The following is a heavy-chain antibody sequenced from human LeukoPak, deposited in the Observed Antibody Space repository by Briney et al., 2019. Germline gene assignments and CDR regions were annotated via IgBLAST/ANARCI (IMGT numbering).Heavy chain of an antibody. CDR2: ISSSGSTI. D-gene: IGHD4-17*01. J-gene: IGHJ4*02. Sequence: GGSLRLSCAASGLTFSSYWMHWVHQAPGKGLEWASYISSSGSTIYYADSVKGRFTISRDNAKNSLYLQMNSLRAEDTAVYYCARDRYGDYIFDYWGQGALVTVSS. V-gene: IGHV3-48*04. CDR1: GLTFSSYW. CDR3: ARDRYGDYIFDY.